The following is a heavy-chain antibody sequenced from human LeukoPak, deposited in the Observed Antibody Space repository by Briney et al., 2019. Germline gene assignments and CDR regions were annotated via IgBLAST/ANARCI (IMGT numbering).Heavy chain of an antibody. V-gene: IGHV3-23*01. CDR1: ELNFSKIG. Sequence: GGSLRLSCVTSELNFSKIGMTWLRRSPGKGLEWVATIGGSGGSPFYADSVKARSTISRDNSKNTLYLEMNSLRVEDTAVYYCARAPTRPTLIVYDLYFDYWGQGSLVTVSS. J-gene: IGHJ4*02. CDR3: ARAPTRPTLIVYDLYFDY. D-gene: IGHD3-22*01. CDR2: IGGSGGSP.